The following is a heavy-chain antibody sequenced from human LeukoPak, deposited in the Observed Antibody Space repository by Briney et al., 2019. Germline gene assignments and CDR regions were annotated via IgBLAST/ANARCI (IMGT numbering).Heavy chain of an antibody. D-gene: IGHD3-3*01. CDR2: FDPEDGET. CDR3: ATGAPELRFLEWLLYFDY. Sequence: ASVKVSCKVSGYTLTELSTHWVRQAPGKGLEWMGGFDPEDGETIYAQKFQGRVTMTEDTSTDTAYMELSSLRSEDTAVYYCATGAPELRFLEWLLYFDYWGQGTLVTVSS. V-gene: IGHV1-24*01. J-gene: IGHJ4*02. CDR1: GYTLTELS.